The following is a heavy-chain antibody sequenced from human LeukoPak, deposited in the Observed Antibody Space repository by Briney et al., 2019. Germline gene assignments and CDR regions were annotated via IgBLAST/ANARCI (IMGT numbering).Heavy chain of an antibody. CDR1: GFSFSKYW. J-gene: IGHJ4*02. D-gene: IGHD3-9*01. CDR2: IKEDGTYT. V-gene: IGHV3-74*01. Sequence: GGSLRLSCAASGFSFSKYWMHWVRQTPGEGLVWVARIKEDGTYTSYADSVKGRFTISRDNARNTVFLQMNSLRAEDTAVYYCARDFDMGITPGDDFDFWGQGALVTVSS. CDR3: ARDFDMGITPGDDFDF.